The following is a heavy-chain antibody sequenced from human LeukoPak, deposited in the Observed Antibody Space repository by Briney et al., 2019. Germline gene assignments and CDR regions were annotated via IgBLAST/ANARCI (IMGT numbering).Heavy chain of an antibody. CDR3: AKALQELVPRYFDY. D-gene: IGHD6-13*01. V-gene: IGHV3-23*01. J-gene: IGHJ4*02. CDR2: ISGRGGST. CDR1: GFTFSSYA. Sequence: GGSLRLSCAASGFTFSSYAMSWVRQAPGKALEWVSAISGRGGSTYYADSVKGRFTISRDNSKNTLYLQMNSLRAEDTAVYYCAKALQELVPRYFDYWGREPWSPSPQ.